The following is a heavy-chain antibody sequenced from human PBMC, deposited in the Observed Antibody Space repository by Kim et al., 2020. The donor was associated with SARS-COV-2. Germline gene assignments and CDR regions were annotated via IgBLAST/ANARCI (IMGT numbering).Heavy chain of an antibody. CDR2: INHSGST. J-gene: IGHJ5*02. CDR1: GGSFSGYY. D-gene: IGHD2-2*02. CDR3: ARGRVVPAAIIVGWFDP. Sequence: SETLSLTCAVYGGSFSGYYWSWIRQPPGKGLEWIGEINHSGSTNYNPSLKSRVTISVDTSKNQFSLKLSSVTAADTAVYYCARGRVVPAAIIVGWFDPWGQGTLVTVSS. V-gene: IGHV4-34*01.